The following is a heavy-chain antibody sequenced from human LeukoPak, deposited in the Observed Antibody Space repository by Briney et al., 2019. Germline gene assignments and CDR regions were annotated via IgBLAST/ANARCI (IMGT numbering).Heavy chain of an antibody. Sequence: ASVKVSCKASGYTFTSYGVSWVRQAPGQGLEWMGWISGYNGNTNYAQKLQGRVTMTTDTSTSTVYMELRSLGSDDTAVYYCARDLGGVVPTAMYTDYWGQGTLVTVSS. D-gene: IGHD2-2*01. CDR3: ARDLGGVVPTAMYTDY. CDR1: GYTFTSYG. CDR2: ISGYNGNT. J-gene: IGHJ4*02. V-gene: IGHV1-18*01.